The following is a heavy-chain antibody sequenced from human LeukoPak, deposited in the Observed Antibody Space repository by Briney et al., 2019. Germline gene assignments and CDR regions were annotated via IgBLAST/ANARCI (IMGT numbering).Heavy chain of an antibody. Sequence: PSETLSLTCTVYGGSISSYYWSWIRQPPGKGLEWIGYIYYSGSTNYNPSLKSRVTISVDTSKNQFSLKLSSVTAADTAVYYCARGIRTTVTNFDYWGQGTLVTVSS. J-gene: IGHJ4*02. CDR3: ARGIRTTVTNFDY. CDR1: GGSISSYY. V-gene: IGHV4-59*01. D-gene: IGHD4-11*01. CDR2: IYYSGST.